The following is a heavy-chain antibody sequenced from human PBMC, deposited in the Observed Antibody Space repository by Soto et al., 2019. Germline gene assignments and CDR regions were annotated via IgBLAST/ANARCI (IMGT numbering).Heavy chain of an antibody. CDR2: ISAYNGNT. CDR1: GFTFTSYG. V-gene: IGHV1-18*01. D-gene: IGHD3-10*01. J-gene: IGHJ4*02. Sequence: GASMKVSCKASGFTFTSYGISWGRQAPGQRLEWMGWISAYNGNTNYAQKLQGRVTMTTDTSTSTAYMELRSLRSDDTAVYYCARDRGVLLWFGESDKKDYWGQGTLVTVSS. CDR3: ARDRGVLLWFGESDKKDY.